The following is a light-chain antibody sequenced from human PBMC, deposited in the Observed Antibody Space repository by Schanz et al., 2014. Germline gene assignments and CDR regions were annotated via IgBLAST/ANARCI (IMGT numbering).Light chain of an antibody. V-gene: IGLV2-23*01. CDR2: EGS. CDR3: FSYAGRNTYV. CDR1: SSDVGSYNL. J-gene: IGLJ3*02. Sequence: QSVLTQPRSVSGSPGQSVTISCTGTSSDVGSYNLVSWYQQHPGKAPKLMIYEGSKRPSGVSNRFSGSKSGNTASLTISGLQAEDEADYYCFSYAGRNTYVFGGGTKLTVL.